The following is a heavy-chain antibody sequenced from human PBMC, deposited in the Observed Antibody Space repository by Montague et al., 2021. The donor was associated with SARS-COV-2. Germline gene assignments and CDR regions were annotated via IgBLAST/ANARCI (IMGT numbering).Heavy chain of an antibody. CDR3: TRWDPQTLTLIGLRGKSASDY. V-gene: IGHV4-34*01. CDR2: INHSGTT. CDR1: GGSFSGYY. J-gene: IGHJ4*02. D-gene: IGHD4-23*01. Sequence: SETLSLTCTVYGGSFSGYYWTWIRQSPGKGLEWIAEINHSGTTNYNSNPSLRSRVTISVDTSKSQFSLKLSSATAADTGVYYCTRWDPQTLTLIGLRGKSASDYWGQGTLVTVSS.